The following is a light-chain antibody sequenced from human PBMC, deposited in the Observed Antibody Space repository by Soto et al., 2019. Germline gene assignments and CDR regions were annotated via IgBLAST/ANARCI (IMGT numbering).Light chain of an antibody. CDR3: QQYVTSPA. CDR2: GAS. Sequence: EIVLTPSPGTLSLSPGERATLSCRASQSVSRNYLAWYQQKPGQAPRLLIYGASRRATGIPDRFSGSGSGTDFTLTISRLEPEDFAVYYCQQYVTSPAFGQGTKVEIK. CDR1: QSVSRNY. J-gene: IGKJ1*01. V-gene: IGKV3-20*01.